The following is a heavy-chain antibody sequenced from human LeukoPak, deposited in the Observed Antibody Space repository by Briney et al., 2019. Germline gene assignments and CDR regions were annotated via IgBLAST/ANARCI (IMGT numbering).Heavy chain of an antibody. J-gene: IGHJ3*01. CDR1: GYTFTSYY. CDR3: ARDGPYSSSWYAGSV. V-gene: IGHV1-46*01. Sequence: GASVKVSCKASGYTFTSYYIHWVRQAPGQGLEWLGIINPSGGSTNYAQKFQGRVTMTRDTSTSTVYMELSRLRSDDTAVYYCARDGPYSSSWYAGSVWGQGTMVTVSS. D-gene: IGHD6-13*01. CDR2: INPSGGST.